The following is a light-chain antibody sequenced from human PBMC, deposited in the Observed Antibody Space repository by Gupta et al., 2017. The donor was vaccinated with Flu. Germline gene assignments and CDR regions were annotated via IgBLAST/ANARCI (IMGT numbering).Light chain of an antibody. V-gene: IGKV1-39*01. CDR3: QQSDSTPGS. Sequence: DIQMTQSPSSLSASVGDRVTITCRASQSISSYLNWYQQKPGKAPKLLIYAASSLQSGVPSRFSGSGSGTDFTLTISSLQPEDFANYYCQQSDSTPGSFGQGTKLEIK. CDR2: AAS. CDR1: QSISSY. J-gene: IGKJ2*04.